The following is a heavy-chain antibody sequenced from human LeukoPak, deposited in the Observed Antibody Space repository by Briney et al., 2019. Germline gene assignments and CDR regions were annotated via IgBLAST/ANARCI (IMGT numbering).Heavy chain of an antibody. CDR2: IGTSSSTI. J-gene: IGHJ4*02. V-gene: IGHV3-48*02. CDR1: GFTFSTYG. CDR3: ARHDYGGNSGDY. Sequence: GGSLRLSSAASGFTFSTYGMNWVRQAPGKGLEWVSYIGTSSSTIYYADSVKGRFTISRDNAKNSLYLQMNSLRDEDTAVYYCARHDYGGNSGDYWGQGTLVTVSS. D-gene: IGHD4-23*01.